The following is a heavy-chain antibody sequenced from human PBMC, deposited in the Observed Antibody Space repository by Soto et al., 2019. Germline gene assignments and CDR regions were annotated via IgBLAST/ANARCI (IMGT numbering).Heavy chain of an antibody. CDR3: AREKWNYHVPSGMDV. J-gene: IGHJ6*02. V-gene: IGHV4-30-2*01. Sequence: SETLSLTCAVSGGSISSGGYSWSWIRQPPGKGLEWIGYIYHSGSTYYNPSLKSRVTISVDRSKNQFSLKLSSVTAADTAVYYCAREKWNYHVPSGMDVWGQGPTVTVSS. CDR1: GGSISSGGYS. D-gene: IGHD1-7*01. CDR2: IYHSGST.